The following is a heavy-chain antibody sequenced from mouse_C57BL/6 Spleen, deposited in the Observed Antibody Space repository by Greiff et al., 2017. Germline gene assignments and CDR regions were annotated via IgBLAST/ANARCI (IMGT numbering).Heavy chain of an antibody. CDR3: ARETTVVDPVDD. V-gene: IGHV1-72*01. D-gene: IGHD1-1*01. CDR2: IDPNSGGT. Sequence: VKLQQPGAELVKPGASVKLSCKASGYTFTSYWMHWVKQRPGRGLEWIGRIDPNSGGTKYNEKFKSKATLTVDKPSSPATMQLSSLPAEDSAVYDCARETTVVDPVDDWGQGTTLTVAS. J-gene: IGHJ2*01. CDR1: GYTFTSYW.